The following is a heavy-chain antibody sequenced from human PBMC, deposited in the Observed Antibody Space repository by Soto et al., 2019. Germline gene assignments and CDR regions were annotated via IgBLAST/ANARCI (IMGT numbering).Heavy chain of an antibody. CDR2: IKEDGSVK. V-gene: IGHV3-7*05. Sequence: EVQLVESGGTLGQPGGSLRLSCAASGFDFSAHWLHWVRQAPGKGLEWVANIKEDGSVKHFVDTMRGRFTISRDNAKNSLYLQLNSLRVEDTAVYYCARESYGTLDYWGQGALVSVSS. CDR1: GFDFSAHW. CDR3: ARESYGTLDY. J-gene: IGHJ4*02. D-gene: IGHD1-26*01.